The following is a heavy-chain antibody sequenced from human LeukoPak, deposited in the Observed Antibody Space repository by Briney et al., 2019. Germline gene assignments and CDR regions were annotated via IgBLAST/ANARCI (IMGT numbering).Heavy chain of an antibody. J-gene: IGHJ4*02. CDR2: IIPIFGTA. CDR1: GGTFSSYA. CDR3: ARVAAAGTPLGY. Sequence: SVKVSCKASGGTFSSYAISWVRQAPGQGLEWMGGIIPIFGTANYAQKFQGRVTITADESTSTAYMELSSLRSEDTAVYYCARVAAAGTPLGYWGQGTLVIVSS. V-gene: IGHV1-69*01. D-gene: IGHD6-13*01.